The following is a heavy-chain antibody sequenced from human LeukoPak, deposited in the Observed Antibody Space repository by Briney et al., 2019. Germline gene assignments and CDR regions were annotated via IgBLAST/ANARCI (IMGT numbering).Heavy chain of an antibody. CDR1: GYSISSGYY. CDR3: ASGSSIAAAAGSQYFQH. D-gene: IGHD6-13*01. J-gene: IGHJ1*01. Sequence: SETLSLTCTVSGYSISSGYYWGWIRQPPGKGLEWIGSIYHSGSTYYNPSLKSRVTISVDTSKNQFSLKLSSVTAADTAVYYCASGSSIAAAAGSQYFQHWGQGTLVTVSS. V-gene: IGHV4-38-2*02. CDR2: IYHSGST.